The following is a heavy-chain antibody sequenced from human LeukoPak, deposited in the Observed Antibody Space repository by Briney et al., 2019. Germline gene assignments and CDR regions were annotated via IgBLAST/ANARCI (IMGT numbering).Heavy chain of an antibody. V-gene: IGHV4-39*07. J-gene: IGHJ4*02. D-gene: IGHD6-13*01. CDR2: INHSGST. Sequence: SETLSLTCTVSGGSISSGDYYWSWIHQPPGKGLEWIGEINHSGSTNYNPSLKSRVTISVDTSKNQFSLKLSSVTAADTAVYYCARAGYSSSDFDYWGQGTLVTVSS. CDR1: GGSISSGDYY. CDR3: ARAGYSSSDFDY.